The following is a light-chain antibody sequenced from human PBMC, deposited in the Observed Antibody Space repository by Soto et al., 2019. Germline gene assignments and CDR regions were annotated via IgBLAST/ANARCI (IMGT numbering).Light chain of an antibody. Sequence: EIVMTQSPATLSVSPGERATLSCRASQSVSSNLGWYQQKPGQAPRLLIYGASNRATGIPARFSGSGSGTEVTIIISSLQSEDFAVYYCQQYNNWPPYTFGQGTKLEIK. CDR3: QQYNNWPPYT. J-gene: IGKJ2*01. CDR1: QSVSSN. V-gene: IGKV3-15*01. CDR2: GAS.